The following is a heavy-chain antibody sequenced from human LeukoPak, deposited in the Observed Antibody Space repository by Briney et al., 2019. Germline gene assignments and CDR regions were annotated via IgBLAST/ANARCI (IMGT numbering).Heavy chain of an antibody. D-gene: IGHD6-25*01. CDR2: ISSSSSTI. CDR1: GFTFSSYS. CDR3: ARDPSTGGFDAFDI. V-gene: IGHV3-48*01. J-gene: IGHJ3*02. Sequence: PGGSLRLSCAASGFTFSSYSMNWVRQAPGKGLEWVSYISSSSSTIYYADSVKGRFTISRDNAKNSLYLQMNSPRAEDTAVYYCARDPSTGGFDAFDIWGQGTMVTVSS.